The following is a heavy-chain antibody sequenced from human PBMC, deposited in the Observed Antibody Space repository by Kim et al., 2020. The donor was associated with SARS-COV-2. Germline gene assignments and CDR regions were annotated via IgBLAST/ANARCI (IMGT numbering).Heavy chain of an antibody. D-gene: IGHD3-10*01. CDR2: IYHDGAT. Sequence: SETLSLTCSVSGESMTFYYWSWLRQAPGKRLVCIAFIYHDGATDYNPSLSSRLTLSIDTARKQVSLTLTNVTATDTAIYYCARHMSASGRYFSLEDWRQGTLVTV. J-gene: IGHJ1*01. CDR3: ARHMSASGRYFSLED. V-gene: IGHV4-59*08. CDR1: GESMTFYY.